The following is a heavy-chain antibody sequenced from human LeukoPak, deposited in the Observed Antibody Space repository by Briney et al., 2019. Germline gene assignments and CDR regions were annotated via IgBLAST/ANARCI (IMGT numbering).Heavy chain of an antibody. J-gene: IGHJ4*02. CDR3: ARDSPGYGGYSY. Sequence: PGGSLRLSCAASGFTVSSSFMTWVRQAPGKGLEWVSVTYSDGTTYYADSVKGRFTISRDNSKNTLDLQMNSLRAEDTATYYCARDSPGYGGYSYWGQGTLVTVSS. V-gene: IGHV3-53*01. CDR2: TYSDGTT. CDR1: GFTVSSSF. D-gene: IGHD5-12*01.